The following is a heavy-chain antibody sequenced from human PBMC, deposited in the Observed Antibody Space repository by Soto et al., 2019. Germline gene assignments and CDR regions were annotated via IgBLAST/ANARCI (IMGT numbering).Heavy chain of an antibody. Sequence: ASVKVSCKVSGYTFTSYGISWVRQAPGQGLEWMGWISAYNGNTNYAQKLQGRVTMTTDTSTSTAYMELRSLRSDDTAVYYCARAPPYYDFWSGYRNYYYYGMDVGGQGTTVTVS. CDR2: ISAYNGNT. V-gene: IGHV1-18*01. J-gene: IGHJ6*02. CDR3: ARAPPYYDFWSGYRNYYYYGMDV. D-gene: IGHD3-3*01. CDR1: GYTFTSYG.